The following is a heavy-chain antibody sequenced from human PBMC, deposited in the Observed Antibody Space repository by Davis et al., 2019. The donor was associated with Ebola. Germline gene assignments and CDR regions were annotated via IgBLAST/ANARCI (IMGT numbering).Heavy chain of an antibody. CDR1: GFTFISYS. D-gene: IGHD6-13*01. V-gene: IGHV3-21*01. CDR3: TRSSLAATGFFDY. J-gene: IGHJ4*02. CDR2: SSSSNSYT. Sequence: GGSLRLSCAASGFTFISYSMNWVRQAPGKGLEWVSYSSSSNSYTYYVDSVKGRFTISGDNAKNSLFLQMDSLRPEDTAVYYCTRSSLAATGFFDYWGQGTLVTVSS.